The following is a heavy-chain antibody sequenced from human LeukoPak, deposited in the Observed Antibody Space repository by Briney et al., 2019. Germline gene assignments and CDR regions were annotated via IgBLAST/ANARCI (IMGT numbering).Heavy chain of an antibody. D-gene: IGHD3-10*01. J-gene: IGHJ4*02. CDR2: ISSGGTYE. CDR1: GFTFSNYA. V-gene: IGHV3-30*01. CDR3: ARDSTYYYDSGSSGPHYFDN. Sequence: GKSLRLSCAASGFTFSNYAMHWVRQAPGKGLEWVSLISSGGTYEYYADSVKGRFTISRDNSKNTLYLHLNSLRAEDTAVYYCARDSTYYYDSGSSGPHYFDNWGQGTLVTVCS.